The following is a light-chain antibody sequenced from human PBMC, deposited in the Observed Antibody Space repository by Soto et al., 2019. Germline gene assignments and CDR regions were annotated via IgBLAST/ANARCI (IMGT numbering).Light chain of an antibody. CDR1: QTISSW. Sequence: QMTQSPSTLSGSVGDRVTITCRASQTISSWLAWYQQKPGKAPKLLIYKASSLESGVPSRFSGSGSGTEFTLTISSLQPDDFATYYCQQYNSYPWTFGQGTKVDIK. CDR2: KAS. CDR3: QQYNSYPWT. V-gene: IGKV1-5*03. J-gene: IGKJ1*01.